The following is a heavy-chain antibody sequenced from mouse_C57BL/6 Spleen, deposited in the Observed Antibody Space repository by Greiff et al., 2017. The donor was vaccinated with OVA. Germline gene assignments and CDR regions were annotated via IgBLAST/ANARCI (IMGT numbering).Heavy chain of an antibody. CDR2: ISDGGSYT. CDR3: ARAFITTVVATGYFDY. Sequence: EVQGVESGGGLVKPGGSLKLSCAASGFTFSSYAMSWVRQTPEKRLEWVATISDGGSYTYYPDNVKGRFTISRDNAKNNLYLQMSHLKSEDTAMYYCARAFITTVVATGYFDYWGQGTTLTVSS. CDR1: GFTFSSYA. J-gene: IGHJ2*01. D-gene: IGHD1-1*01. V-gene: IGHV5-4*01.